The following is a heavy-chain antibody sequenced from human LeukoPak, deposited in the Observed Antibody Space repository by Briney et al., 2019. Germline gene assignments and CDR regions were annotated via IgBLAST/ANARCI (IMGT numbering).Heavy chain of an antibody. J-gene: IGHJ3*02. CDR1: GYTFTGYC. D-gene: IGHD3-10*01. CDR2: INPNSGGT. Sequence: ASVKVSCKASGYTFTGYCMHWVRQAPGQGLVWMGWINPNSGGTNYARKFQGRVTMTRDTSISTAYMELSRLRSDDTAVYYCASIAPGGSGSYYFVYAFDIWGQGTMVTVSS. V-gene: IGHV1-2*02. CDR3: ASIAPGGSGSYYFVYAFDI.